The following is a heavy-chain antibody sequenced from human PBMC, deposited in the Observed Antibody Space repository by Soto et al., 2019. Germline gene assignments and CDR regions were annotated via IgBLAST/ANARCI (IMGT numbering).Heavy chain of an antibody. CDR3: AKDQTHAFDI. Sequence: QVQLVESGGGVVQPGRSLRLSCAASGFTFSSYGMYWVRQAPGTGLEWVAVISDDGSNKYYADSVKGRFTISRDNSKNTLYLQMNSLRTEDTAVYSCAKDQTHAFDIWGQGTMVTVSS. J-gene: IGHJ3*02. V-gene: IGHV3-30*18. CDR1: GFTFSSYG. CDR2: ISDDGSNK.